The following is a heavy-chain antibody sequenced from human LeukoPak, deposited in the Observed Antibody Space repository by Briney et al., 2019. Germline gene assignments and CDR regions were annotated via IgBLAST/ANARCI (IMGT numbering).Heavy chain of an antibody. CDR1: GGFISSYY. CDR2: IYYSGST. J-gene: IGHJ3*02. CDR3: ARGVDYESGGYYLRSYDAFDI. V-gene: IGHV4-59*01. D-gene: IGHD3-22*01. Sequence: SETLSLTCTVSGGFISSYYWSWIRQPPGKGLEWIGSIYYSGSTNYNPSLKSRVTISVDTSKIQFSLKLSSVTAADTAVHCCARGVDYESGGYYLRSYDAFDIWGQATMATVPS.